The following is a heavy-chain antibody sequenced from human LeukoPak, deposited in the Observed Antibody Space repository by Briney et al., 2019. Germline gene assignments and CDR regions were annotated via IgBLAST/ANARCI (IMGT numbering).Heavy chain of an antibody. J-gene: IGHJ5*02. D-gene: IGHD3-10*01. V-gene: IGHV3-23*01. CDR2: ISGSGGST. CDR3: AKSLLWFGEFDNWFDP. Sequence: PGGSLRLSCAASGVTFSSCAMSWVRQAPGKGLEWVSAISGSGGSTYYADSVKGRFTISRDNSKNTLYLQMNSLRAEDTAVYYCAKSLLWFGEFDNWFDPWGQGTLVTVSS. CDR1: GVTFSSCA.